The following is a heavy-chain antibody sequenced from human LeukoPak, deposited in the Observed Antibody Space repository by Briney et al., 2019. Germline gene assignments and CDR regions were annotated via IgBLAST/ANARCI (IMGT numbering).Heavy chain of an antibody. CDR2: INHSGST. CDR3: ARGQIVGATVFDY. CDR1: GGSFSGYY. V-gene: IGHV4-34*01. Sequence: SETLSLTCAVYGGSFSGYYWSWLRQPPGKGLEWLGEINHSGSTNYNPSLKSRVTISVDTSKNQFSLKLSSVTAADTAVYYCARGQIVGATVFDYWGQGTLVTVSS. D-gene: IGHD1-26*01. J-gene: IGHJ4*02.